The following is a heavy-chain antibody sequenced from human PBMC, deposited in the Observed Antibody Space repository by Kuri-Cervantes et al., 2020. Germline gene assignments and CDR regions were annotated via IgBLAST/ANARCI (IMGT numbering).Heavy chain of an antibody. CDR2: ISSSSSTI. D-gene: IGHD3-16*02. CDR1: GFTFSDFS. Sequence: GESLKISCAASGFTFSDFSMNWVRQAPGKGLEWVSYISSSSSTIYYADSVKGRFTISRDNAKNSLYLQMNSLRAEDTAVYYCARVPSRDYVWGSYRYAHDYWGQGTLVTVSS. V-gene: IGHV3-48*04. J-gene: IGHJ4*02. CDR3: ARVPSRDYVWGSYRYAHDY.